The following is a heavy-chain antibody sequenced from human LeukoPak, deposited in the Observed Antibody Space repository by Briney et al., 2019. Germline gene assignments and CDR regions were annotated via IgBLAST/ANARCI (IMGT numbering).Heavy chain of an antibody. CDR1: GYAFTSYG. D-gene: IGHD5-18*01. J-gene: IGHJ4*02. CDR2: ISAYNGNT. V-gene: IGHV1-18*04. CDR3: ARDRAGYSYGPTWPIDY. Sequence: GASVKVPCKASGYAFTSYGISWVRQAPGQGLEWMGWISAYNGNTNYAQKLQGRVTMTTDTSTSTAYMELRSLRSDDTAVYYCARDRAGYSYGPTWPIDYWGQGTLVTVSS.